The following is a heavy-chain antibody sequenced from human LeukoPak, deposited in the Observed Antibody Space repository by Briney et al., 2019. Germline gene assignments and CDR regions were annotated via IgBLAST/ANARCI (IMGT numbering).Heavy chain of an antibody. CDR2: IIPILGIA. J-gene: IGHJ4*02. Sequence: SVKVSCKVSGYTLTELSMHWVRQAPGQGLEWMGRIIPILGIANYAQKFQGRVTITADKSTSTAYMELSSLRSEDTAVYYCASGVGYYGSGSYLVYWGQGTLVTVSS. CDR1: GYTLTELS. CDR3: ASGVGYYGSGSYLVY. D-gene: IGHD3-10*01. V-gene: IGHV1-69*02.